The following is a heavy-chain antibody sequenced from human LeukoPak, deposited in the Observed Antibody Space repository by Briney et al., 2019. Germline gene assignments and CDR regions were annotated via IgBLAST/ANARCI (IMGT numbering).Heavy chain of an antibody. CDR2: IYYSGST. D-gene: IGHD4-17*01. V-gene: IGHV4-59*01. CDR1: GGSISSYY. J-gene: IGHJ5*02. CDR3: ARGDGDNWFDP. Sequence: SETLSLTCTVSGGSISSYYWSWIRQPPGKGLEWIGYIYYSGSTNYNPSLKSRVTISVDTSKNQFSLKLSSVTAADTVVYYCARGDGDNWFDPWGQGTLVTVSS.